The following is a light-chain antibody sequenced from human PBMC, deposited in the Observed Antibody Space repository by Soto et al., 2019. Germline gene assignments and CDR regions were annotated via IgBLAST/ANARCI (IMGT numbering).Light chain of an antibody. V-gene: IGKV3-20*01. J-gene: IGKJ1*01. CDR2: GAS. Sequence: EIVLTQSPGILSLSPGERATLSCRASQSVSSSYLAWYQQKPGQAPRLLIYGASSRATGIPDRFSGSGSGTEFTLTISSLQPDDFATYYCQQYNSYSRTFGQGTKVDIK. CDR3: QQYNSYSRT. CDR1: QSVSSSY.